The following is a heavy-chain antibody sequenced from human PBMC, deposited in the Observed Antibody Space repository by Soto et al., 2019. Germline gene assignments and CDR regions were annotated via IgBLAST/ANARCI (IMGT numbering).Heavy chain of an antibody. CDR2: IYYSGSS. D-gene: IGHD3-22*01. Sequence: PPETLSLTCTVSGGSISGYYCSWIRQPPGKGLEWIGYIYYSGSSNYNPSLKSRVTIPLDTSKNQFSLRLRSVTAADTAVYYCARARYDSSGYYYFDYWGQGTLVTVSS. V-gene: IGHV4-59*01. CDR1: GGSISGYY. J-gene: IGHJ4*02. CDR3: ARARYDSSGYYYFDY.